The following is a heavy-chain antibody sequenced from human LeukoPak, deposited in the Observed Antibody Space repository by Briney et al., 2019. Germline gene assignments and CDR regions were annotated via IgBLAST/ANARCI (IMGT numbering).Heavy chain of an antibody. V-gene: IGHV3-73*01. D-gene: IGHD6-13*01. J-gene: IGHJ4*02. CDR1: GFIFSGSA. CDR3: AKTRPLDSSSWSHGDY. Sequence: PGGSLRLSCAASGFIFSGSAVHWVRQASGKGLEWIGRIRSKANNYATAYADSLKGRFTVSRDDSKNTAYLQMNSLRAEDTAVYYCAKTRPLDSSSWSHGDYWGQGTLVTVS. CDR2: IRSKANNYAT.